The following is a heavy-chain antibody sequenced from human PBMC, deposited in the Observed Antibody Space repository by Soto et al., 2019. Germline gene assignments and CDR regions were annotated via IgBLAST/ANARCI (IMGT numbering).Heavy chain of an antibody. J-gene: IGHJ4*02. CDR2: IWHDGSNK. CDR3: ARVGDRSSSSDY. D-gene: IGHD6-6*01. Sequence: QVQLVESGGVVVQPGRSLRLSCAASGFTFSSYGMHWVRQAPGKGLEWGAVIWHDGSNKYYADSVTGRFTISRDNSKNTLYLQLNSLRAEDTAVYYCARVGDRSSSSDYWGQGTLVTVSS. V-gene: IGHV3-33*01. CDR1: GFTFSSYG.